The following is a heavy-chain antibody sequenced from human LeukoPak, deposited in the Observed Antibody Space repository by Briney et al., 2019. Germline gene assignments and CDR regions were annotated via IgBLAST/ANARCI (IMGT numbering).Heavy chain of an antibody. CDR3: ARGVAVASPFDY. CDR1: GFTFSSYS. D-gene: IGHD6-19*01. J-gene: IGHJ4*02. CDR2: INSDGSST. V-gene: IGHV3-74*01. Sequence: GGSLRLSCAASGFTFSSYSMNWVRQAPGKGLVWVSRINSDGSSTSYADSVKGRFTISRDNAKNTLYLQMNSLRAEDTAVYYCARGVAVASPFDYWGQGTLVTVSS.